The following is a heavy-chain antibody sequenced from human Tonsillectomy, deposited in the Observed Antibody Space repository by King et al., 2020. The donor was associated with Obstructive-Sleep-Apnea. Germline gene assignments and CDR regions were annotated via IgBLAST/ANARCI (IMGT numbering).Heavy chain of an antibody. J-gene: IGHJ4*02. D-gene: IGHD3-16*02. V-gene: IGHV4-34*01. CDR2: INHSGTP. CDR3: ARDLWGKEDAGSYRFDH. CDR1: FCSFIGYY. Sequence: VHLHHCFAFLFKPSDTLSLTCSFSFCSFIGYYWTLILQSPDKGLEWIGEINHSGTPNYNPSLKSRVTISFDTATNQFSLNLTSMTTADTARDYGARDLWGKEDAGSYRFDHWGQGTLGTVAA.